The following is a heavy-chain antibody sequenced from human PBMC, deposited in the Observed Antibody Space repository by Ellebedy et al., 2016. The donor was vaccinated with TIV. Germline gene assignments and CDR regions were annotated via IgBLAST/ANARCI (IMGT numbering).Heavy chain of an antibody. CDR2: IWIDESKE. V-gene: IGHV3-33*01. Sequence: PGGSLRLSCAASGFTFGSYGMHWVRQAPGKGLEWVAVIWIDESKECYADSVKGRFTISRDDSKNEVFLQMSSLRAEDTAVYYCARPTYQLFSYYFDSWGQGTLVTVSS. J-gene: IGHJ4*02. D-gene: IGHD2-2*01. CDR1: GFTFGSYG. CDR3: ARPTYQLFSYYFDS.